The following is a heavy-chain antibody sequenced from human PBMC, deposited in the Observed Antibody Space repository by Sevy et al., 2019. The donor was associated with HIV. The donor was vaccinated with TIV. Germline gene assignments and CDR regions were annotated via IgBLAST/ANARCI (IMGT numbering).Heavy chain of an antibody. CDR1: GFTVSSNY. V-gene: IGHV3-53*01. J-gene: IGHJ4*02. CDR3: ARRAAAGSYFDY. CDR2: IYSGGTT. Sequence: GGSLRLSCAASGFTVSSNYMSWVRQAPGKGLEWVSFIYSGGTTYDADSVKGRFTISRDNSKNTLYLQMNSLRAEDTAVYYCARRAAAGSYFDYWGQRTLVTVSS. D-gene: IGHD6-13*01.